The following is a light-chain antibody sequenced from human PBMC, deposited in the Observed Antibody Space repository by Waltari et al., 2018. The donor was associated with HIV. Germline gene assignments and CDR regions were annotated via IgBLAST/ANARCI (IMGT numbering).Light chain of an antibody. J-gene: IGLJ2*01. V-gene: IGLV3-21*02. Sequence: SYVLTQPSSVSLAPGQTVTITCGGDNLGGKRVHWYQQKPGQAPLLVISADFDRPSGIPERFSGSKSETTATLTISGVEAGDEADYYCQVWDITSDRVVFGGGTHLTVL. CDR3: QVWDITSDRVV. CDR2: ADF. CDR1: NLGGKR.